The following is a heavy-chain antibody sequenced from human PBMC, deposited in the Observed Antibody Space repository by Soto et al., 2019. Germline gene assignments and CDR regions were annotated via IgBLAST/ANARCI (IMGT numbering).Heavy chain of an antibody. CDR3: ARGYYDSSGYYYYY. V-gene: IGHV4-59*01. CDR1: GGSISSYY. Sequence: SETLSLTCTVSGGSISSYYWSWIRQPPGKGLEWIGYIYYSGSTNYNPSLKSRVTISVDTSKNQFSLKLSSVTAADTAVYYCARGYYDSSGYYYYYWGQGTLVTVYS. J-gene: IGHJ4*02. D-gene: IGHD3-22*01. CDR2: IYYSGST.